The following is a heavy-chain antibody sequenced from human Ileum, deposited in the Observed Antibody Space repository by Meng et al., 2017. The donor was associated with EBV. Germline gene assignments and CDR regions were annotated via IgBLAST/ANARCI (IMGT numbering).Heavy chain of an antibody. J-gene: IGHJ4*02. Sequence: QLQLRESGLGLVRPSXXXXLXXXVSGGSISISNYYWDWVRQPPGKGLEWIGSIYFSGSTYYNPSLKSRITISIDTSKNQFSLELRSVTAADTAVYYCARGGDTAMMSPFFLDWGQGTLVTVSS. CDR2: IYFSGST. CDR1: GGSISISNYY. CDR3: ARGGDTAMMSPFFLD. D-gene: IGHD5-18*01. V-gene: IGHV4-39*07.